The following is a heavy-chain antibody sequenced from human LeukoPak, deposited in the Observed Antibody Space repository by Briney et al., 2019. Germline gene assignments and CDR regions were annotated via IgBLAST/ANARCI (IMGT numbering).Heavy chain of an antibody. V-gene: IGHV3-66*01. CDR1: GFTVSSNY. CDR2: IYSGGST. Sequence: GGSLRLSCAASGFTVSSNYISWVRQAPGKGLEWVSVIYSGGSTYYADSVKGRFTISRDNSKNTLYLQMNSLRAEDTAVYYCASDTYYDILTGYYGMDVWGQGTTVTVSS. D-gene: IGHD3-9*01. CDR3: ASDTYYDILTGYYGMDV. J-gene: IGHJ6*02.